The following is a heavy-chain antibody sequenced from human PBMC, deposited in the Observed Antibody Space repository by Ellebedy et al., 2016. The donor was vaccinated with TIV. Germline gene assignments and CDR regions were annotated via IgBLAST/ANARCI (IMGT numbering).Heavy chain of an antibody. CDR1: GFTVSSNF. Sequence: GESLKISCAASGFTVSSNFMSWVRQAPGKGLEWVSVIYRGGSTYYADSVKGRFTIFRDNSKNTLYLQMNSLRGEDTAVYYCARVLDYYGLGSLGGLDVWGQGTTVTVSS. V-gene: IGHV3-66*01. CDR2: IYRGGST. CDR3: ARVLDYYGLGSLGGLDV. D-gene: IGHD3-10*01. J-gene: IGHJ6*02.